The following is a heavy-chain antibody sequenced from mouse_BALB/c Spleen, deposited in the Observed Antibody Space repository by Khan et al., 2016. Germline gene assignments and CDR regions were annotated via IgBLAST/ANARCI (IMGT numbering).Heavy chain of an antibody. CDR2: IWGDGST. CDR1: GFSLTGFS. J-gene: IGHJ3*01. D-gene: IGHD2-4*01. V-gene: IGHV2-6-7*01. Sequence: VQLQESGPGLVAPSQSLSITCTVSGFSLTGFSVNWVRQPPGKGLEWLGVIWGDGSTDYNSALKSRLSFSKDDSKSQVFFKMNSLQTDDTARYFCASYYDYDGGFAYWGQGTLVTVSA. CDR3: ASYYDYDGGFAY.